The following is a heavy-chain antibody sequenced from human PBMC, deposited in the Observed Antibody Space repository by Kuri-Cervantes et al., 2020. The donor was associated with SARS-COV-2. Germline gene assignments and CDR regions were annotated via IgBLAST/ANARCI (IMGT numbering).Heavy chain of an antibody. V-gene: IGHV1-24*01. CDR1: GYTLTELP. CDR3: ATAPLIRFLEWFRFDY. CDR2: FDPEDGET. D-gene: IGHD3-3*01. Sequence: ASVKVSCKVSGYTLTELPMHWVRQAPGKGLEWMGGFDPEDGETIYAQKFQGRVTMTEDTSTDTAYMELSSLRSEDTAVYYCATAPLIRFLEWFRFDYWGQGTLVTVSS. J-gene: IGHJ4*02.